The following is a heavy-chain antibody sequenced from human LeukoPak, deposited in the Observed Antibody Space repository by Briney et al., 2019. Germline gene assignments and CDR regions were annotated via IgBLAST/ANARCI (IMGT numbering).Heavy chain of an antibody. CDR2: IWYDGSNK. CDR1: SFTFSSYG. D-gene: IGHD3-10*01. V-gene: IGHV3-33*01. J-gene: IGHJ4*02. Sequence: GGSLRLSCAASSFTFSSYGMHWVRQAPGKGLEWVAVIWYDGSNKYYADSVKGRFTISRDNSKNTLYLQMNSLRAEDTAVYYCARDRISYYGSGSDIGLLDYWGQGTLVTVSS. CDR3: ARDRISYYGSGSDIGLLDY.